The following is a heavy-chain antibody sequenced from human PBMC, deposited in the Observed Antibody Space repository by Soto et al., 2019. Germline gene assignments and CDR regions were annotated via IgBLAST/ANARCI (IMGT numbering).Heavy chain of an antibody. V-gene: IGHV3-43*01. CDR3: AKAFGELLDYFDY. D-gene: IGHD3-10*01. Sequence: EVQLVESGGVVVQPGGSLRLSCAASGFTLDDYTMHWVRQAPGKGLEWVSLISWDGGSTYYADSVKGRFTISRDNSKNSLYLQMYSLRTEDTALYYCAKAFGELLDYFDYWGQGTLVTVSS. J-gene: IGHJ4*02. CDR2: ISWDGGST. CDR1: GFTLDDYT.